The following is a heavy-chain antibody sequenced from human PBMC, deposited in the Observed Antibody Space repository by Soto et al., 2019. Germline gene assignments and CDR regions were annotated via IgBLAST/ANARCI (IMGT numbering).Heavy chain of an antibody. Sequence: EVQLEESGGTLVQPGGSLRLSCAASGLTFSNYWMSWVRQAPGKGLEWVANIKQDGREKYYLDSGRGRFTISRDNAKNSLYLQMCSLRAEDTAVYYCTKVVGLAGQDWGQGTLVTVSS. CDR2: IKQDGREK. J-gene: IGHJ4*02. CDR3: TKVVGLAGQD. V-gene: IGHV3-7*01. D-gene: IGHD6-19*01. CDR1: GLTFSNYW.